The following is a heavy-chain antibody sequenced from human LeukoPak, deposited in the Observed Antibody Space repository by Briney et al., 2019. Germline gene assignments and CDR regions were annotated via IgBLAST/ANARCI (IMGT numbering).Heavy chain of an antibody. CDR3: ARDTVGTAGVEY. V-gene: IGHV3-53*01. Sequence: GGSLRLSCAASGFTVSSNYMAWVRQAPGKGLEWVSVICSRGSTYYADSVKGRFTISRDSSKNTLYLQMNSLRVEDTAVYYCARDTVGTAGVEYWGQGTLVTVSS. D-gene: IGHD4-23*01. CDR2: ICSRGST. J-gene: IGHJ4*02. CDR1: GFTVSSNY.